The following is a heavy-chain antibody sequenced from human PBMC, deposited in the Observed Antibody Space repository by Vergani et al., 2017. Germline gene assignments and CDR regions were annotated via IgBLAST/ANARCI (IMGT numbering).Heavy chain of an antibody. D-gene: IGHD6-19*01. Sequence: QVQLQESGPGLVKPSETLSLTCTVSGGSISSYYWSWIRQPPGKGLEWIGYIYYSGSTNYNPSLKSRVTISVDTCKNQFSLKLSSVAAADTAVYYCARGIAVADYWGQGTLVTVSS. V-gene: IGHV4-59*01. CDR1: GGSISSYY. CDR2: IYYSGST. CDR3: ARGIAVADY. J-gene: IGHJ4*02.